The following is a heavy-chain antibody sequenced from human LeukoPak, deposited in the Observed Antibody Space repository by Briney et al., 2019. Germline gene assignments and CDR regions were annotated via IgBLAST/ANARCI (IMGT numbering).Heavy chain of an antibody. CDR3: ARTSHPHGSSWLFDY. Sequence: SETLSLTCTVSGGSISSYYWSWIRQPPGKGLEWIGYIYFSGSTNYNPSLKSRVTISVDTSRNQSSPQLSSVTAADTAVYYCARTSHPHGSSWLFDYWGQGTLVTVSS. D-gene: IGHD6-13*01. CDR1: GGSISSYY. V-gene: IGHV4-59*01. J-gene: IGHJ4*02. CDR2: IYFSGST.